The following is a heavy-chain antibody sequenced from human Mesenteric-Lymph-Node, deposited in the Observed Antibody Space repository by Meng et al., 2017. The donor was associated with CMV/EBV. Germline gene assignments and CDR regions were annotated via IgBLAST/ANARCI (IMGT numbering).Heavy chain of an antibody. V-gene: IGHV3-23*01. J-gene: IGHJ4*02. CDR1: GFTFSSYT. CDR2: ISGSGSRT. Sequence: GESLKISCAASGFTFSSYTMGWVRQAPGKGLEWVSTISGSGSRTYYADSVKDRFTISRDNSKHTLFLQMNSLRAEDTAVYYCARLSGDDYGDYVRRFDSWGQGALVTVSS. D-gene: IGHD4-17*01. CDR3: ARLSGDDYGDYVRRFDS.